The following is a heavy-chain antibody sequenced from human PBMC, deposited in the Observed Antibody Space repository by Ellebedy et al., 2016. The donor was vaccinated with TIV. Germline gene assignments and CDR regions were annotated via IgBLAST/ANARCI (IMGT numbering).Heavy chain of an antibody. CDR2: IYSDGST. Sequence: GESLKIPXAASGVNVSSHYMSWVRQAPGKGLEWVSIIYSDGSTYYADSVKGRFTLSRDISNNTLFLQMNSLRAEDTAVYYCARAKRGSYYSAFDIWGKGTMVTVSS. CDR3: ARAKRGSYYSAFDI. CDR1: GVNVSSHY. J-gene: IGHJ3*02. V-gene: IGHV3-53*01. D-gene: IGHD1-26*01.